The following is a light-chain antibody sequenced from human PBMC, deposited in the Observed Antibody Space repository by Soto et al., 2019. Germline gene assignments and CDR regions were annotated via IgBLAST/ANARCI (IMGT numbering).Light chain of an antibody. CDR2: DAS. V-gene: IGKV3-11*01. J-gene: IGKJ5*01. CDR1: QSVSYN. Sequence: EIVMTQSPATLSVSPGERGTLSCRASQSVSYNLAWYQQKPGQAPRLLIYDASNRATGIPARFSGSGSGTDFTLTISSLEPEDFAVYYCQQRSNWPITFGQGTRLEIK. CDR3: QQRSNWPIT.